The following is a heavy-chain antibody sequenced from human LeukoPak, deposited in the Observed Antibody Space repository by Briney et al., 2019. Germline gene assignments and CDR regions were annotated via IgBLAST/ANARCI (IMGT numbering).Heavy chain of an antibody. CDR3: ARDPSTMPFDY. CDR1: GFTISSYW. D-gene: IGHD2-2*01. V-gene: IGHV3-7*01. Sequence: GGSLRLSCAAPGFTISSYWMSWVRQAPGKGLEWVANIKQDGSEKHYVDSVKGRFTISRDNAKNSLYLQMNSLRAEDTAVYYCARDPSTMPFDYWGQGTLVTVSS. J-gene: IGHJ4*02. CDR2: IKQDGSEK.